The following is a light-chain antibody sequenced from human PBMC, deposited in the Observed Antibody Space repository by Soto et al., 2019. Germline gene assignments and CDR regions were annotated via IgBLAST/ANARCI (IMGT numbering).Light chain of an antibody. CDR2: MVT. J-gene: IGKJ2*01. CDR3: MQATYWTYT. V-gene: IGKV2-30*01. CDR1: QSLVDGNGNTY. Sequence: DVVMTQSPLSLPVTLGQPASISCRSSQSLVDGNGNTYLNCFHQRPGHTPRRVIYMVTIRDSCVPERFSGSMSGTDFKLKISRVEAEDVGVYYCMQATYWTYTFGQGTKLEIK.